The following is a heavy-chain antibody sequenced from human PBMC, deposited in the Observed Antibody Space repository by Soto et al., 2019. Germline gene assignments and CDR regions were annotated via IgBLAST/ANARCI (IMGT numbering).Heavy chain of an antibody. V-gene: IGHV4-30-4*01. CDR2: ISYSGST. CDR1: GDSMNNADYF. CDR3: ASRDPGTSVDY. J-gene: IGHJ4*02. D-gene: IGHD1-7*01. Sequence: SETLSLTCSASGDSMNNADYFWTWIRQPPGKGLQWIGYISYSGSTFYNPSLKSRVTISLDKSENQFSLKVTSLTAADTAVYYCASRDPGTSVDYWGQGTLVTVSS.